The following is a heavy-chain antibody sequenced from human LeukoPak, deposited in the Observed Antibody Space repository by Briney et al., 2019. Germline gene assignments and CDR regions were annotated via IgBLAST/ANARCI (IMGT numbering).Heavy chain of an antibody. V-gene: IGHV3-23*01. CDR3: ARGLYYYGSGSYDYFDY. CDR2: ISGSGGST. J-gene: IGHJ4*02. Sequence: GGSLRLSCAASGFTFSSYAMSWVRQAPGKGLEWVPAISGSGGSTYYADSVKGRFTISRDNAKNSLYLQMNSLRAEDTAVYYCARGLYYYGSGSYDYFDYWGQGTLVTVSS. D-gene: IGHD3-10*01. CDR1: GFTFSSYA.